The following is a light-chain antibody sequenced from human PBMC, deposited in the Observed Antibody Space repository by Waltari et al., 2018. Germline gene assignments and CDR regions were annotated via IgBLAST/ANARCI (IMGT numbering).Light chain of an antibody. J-gene: IGKJ4*01. V-gene: IGKV4-1*01. CDR2: LGS. CDR1: NEKXX. Sequence: NEKXXXSGCQQKTGQPPRLLIFLGSTRGSXVPDRFSGXGCXTDXTLTXXSLLAEDVXVYYCQQYXXXPVTFGGGTKVEIK. CDR3: QQYXXXPVT.